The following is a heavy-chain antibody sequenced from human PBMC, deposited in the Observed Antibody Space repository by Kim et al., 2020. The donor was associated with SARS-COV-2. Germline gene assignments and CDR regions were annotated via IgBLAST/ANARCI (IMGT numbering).Heavy chain of an antibody. V-gene: IGHV3-7*03. CDR1: GFAFSSYF. CDR3: ARDHYTSGHSVFYY. Sequence: GGSLRLSCVGSGFAFSSYFMSWARQASGKGLEWVATIKRDGTGKYYVDSVKGRFTISRDNAKNNLSLQMHSLGAGATAVSYCARDHYTSGHSVFYYWGQG. CDR2: IKRDGTGK. J-gene: IGHJ4*02. D-gene: IGHD4-4*01.